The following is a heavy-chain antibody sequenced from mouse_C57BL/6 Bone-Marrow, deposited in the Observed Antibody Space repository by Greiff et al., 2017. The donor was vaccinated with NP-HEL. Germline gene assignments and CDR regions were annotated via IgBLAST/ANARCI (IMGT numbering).Heavy chain of an antibody. CDR1: GFSFNTYA. J-gene: IGHJ2*01. Sequence: EVQLVESGGGLVQPKGSLQLSCAASGFSFNTYAMNWVRQAPGKGLEWVARIRRKSNNYATYYADSVKDRFTISSDDSESMLYLQMNNLKTEDTAMYYCVRHGATGFDYWGKGTTLTVSS. D-gene: IGHD6-1*01. CDR3: VRHGATGFDY. V-gene: IGHV10-1*01. CDR2: IRRKSNNYAT.